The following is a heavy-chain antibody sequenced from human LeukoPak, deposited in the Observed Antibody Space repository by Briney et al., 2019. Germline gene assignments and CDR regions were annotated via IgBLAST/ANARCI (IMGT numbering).Heavy chain of an antibody. CDR3: ARTAMAHFDY. Sequence: PSETLSLTCTVSGGSISSYYWSWIRQPPGKGLEWIGYIYHSGSTYYNPSLKSRVTISVDRSKNQFSLKLSSVTAADTAVYYCARTAMAHFDYWGQGTLVTVSS. J-gene: IGHJ4*02. D-gene: IGHD5-18*01. CDR2: IYHSGST. V-gene: IGHV4-59*12. CDR1: GGSISSYY.